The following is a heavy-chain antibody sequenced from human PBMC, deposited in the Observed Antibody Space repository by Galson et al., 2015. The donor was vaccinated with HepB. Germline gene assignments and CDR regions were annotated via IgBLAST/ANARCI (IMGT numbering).Heavy chain of an antibody. CDR2: IKQDGSEK. J-gene: IGHJ6*03. CDR3: AKDTSYYDCWSGYYYYYYMDV. Sequence: SLRLSCAASGFTFSSYWMSWVRQAPRKGLEWVANIKQDGSEKYYVDSVKGRFTISRDNSKNTLYLQMNSLRAEDTAVYYCAKDTSYYDCWSGYYYYYYMDVWGNGTTVTVSS. D-gene: IGHD3-3*01. V-gene: IGHV3-7*03. CDR1: GFTFSSYW.